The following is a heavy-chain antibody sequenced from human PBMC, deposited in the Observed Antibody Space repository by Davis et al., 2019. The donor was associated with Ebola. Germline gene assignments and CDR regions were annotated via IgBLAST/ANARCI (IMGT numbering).Heavy chain of an antibody. CDR1: GYTFTTYN. CDR3: ARVSSREYCSSTSCFDF. CDR2: SNTYNGNT. J-gene: IGHJ4*03. Sequence: ASVPVSCKASGYTFTTYNINWLRQAPGQGLEWVGWSNTYNGNTNYAPDFQGRVTMTTDTSTNTAYMDLRNLDFDDTAVYYCARVSSREYCSSTSCFDFWGQGTLVTVSS. V-gene: IGHV1-18*04. D-gene: IGHD2-2*01.